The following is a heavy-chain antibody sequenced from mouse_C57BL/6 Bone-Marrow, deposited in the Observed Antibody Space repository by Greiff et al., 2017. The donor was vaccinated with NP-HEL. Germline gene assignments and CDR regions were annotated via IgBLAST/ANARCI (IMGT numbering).Heavy chain of an antibody. V-gene: IGHV10-1*01. CDR1: GFSFNTYA. D-gene: IGHD2-3*01. J-gene: IGHJ2*01. CDR2: LRSKSNNYAT. CDR3: VRQGYDGYYLDY. Sequence: GGGLVQPKGSFKLSCAASGFSFNTYAMNWVRLAPGKGLEWVARLRSKSNNYATYYADSLKDRFTISRDDSESMLYLQMNNLKTEDTAMYYCVRQGYDGYYLDYWGQGTTLTVSS.